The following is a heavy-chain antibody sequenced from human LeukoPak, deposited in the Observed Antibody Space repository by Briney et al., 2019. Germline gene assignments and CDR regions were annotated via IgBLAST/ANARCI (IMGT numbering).Heavy chain of an antibody. CDR2: IYPGDSDT. CDR1: GYSFTSYW. D-gene: IGHD1/OR15-1a*01. CDR3: ARHGEQGGPGYNWFDP. V-gene: IGHV5-51*01. J-gene: IGHJ5*02. Sequence: GESLKISCKGSGYSFTSYWIGWVRQMPGKGLEWMGIIYPGDSDTRYSPSFQGQVTISADKSISTAYLQWSSLKASDTAMYYSARHGEQGGPGYNWFDPWGQGTLVTVSS.